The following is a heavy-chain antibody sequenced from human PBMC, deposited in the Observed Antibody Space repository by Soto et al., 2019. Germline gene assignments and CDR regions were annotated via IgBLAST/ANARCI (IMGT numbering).Heavy chain of an antibody. D-gene: IGHD3-10*01. V-gene: IGHV1-18*01. CDR2: ISAYNGNT. Sequence: QVQLVQSGAEVKKPGASVKVSCKASGYSFTSYGISWVRQAPGQGLEWMGWISAYNGNTNYAQKLEGRVTMTTDTANSRTDMELGCRILDDTSVYYCARDNESGELDVGGKGTTVTVSS. CDR3: ARDNESGELDV. J-gene: IGHJ6*04. CDR1: GYSFTSYG.